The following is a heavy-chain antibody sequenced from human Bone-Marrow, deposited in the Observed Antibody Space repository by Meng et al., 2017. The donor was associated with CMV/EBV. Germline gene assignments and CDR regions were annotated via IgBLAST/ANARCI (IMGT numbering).Heavy chain of an antibody. J-gene: IGHJ4*02. D-gene: IGHD3-10*01. CDR2: VYHIGHP. V-gene: IGHV4-39*07. Sequence: GSLRLSCNVSGVSISGNNYYWAWIRQPPGKGLEWIGSVYHIGHPYYHPSFKSRVTISADTSKNQFSLKLSSVTAADTAVYYCARGLWLTSSAPRLWGQGTLVTVSS. CDR1: GVSISGNNYY. CDR3: ARGLWLTSSAPRL.